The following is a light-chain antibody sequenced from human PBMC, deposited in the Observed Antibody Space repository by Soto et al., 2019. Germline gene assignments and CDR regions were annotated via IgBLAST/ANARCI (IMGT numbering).Light chain of an antibody. Sequence: QAVVTQEPSFSVSPGGTVTLTCGLSSGSVSTSYYPSWYQQTPGQAPRTLIYSTNTRSSGVPDRLSGSILGNKAALTITGAQADDESDYYCVLYMGSGIPYVFGTGTKLTVL. CDR2: STN. J-gene: IGLJ1*01. CDR1: SGSVSTSYY. CDR3: VLYMGSGIPYV. V-gene: IGLV8-61*01.